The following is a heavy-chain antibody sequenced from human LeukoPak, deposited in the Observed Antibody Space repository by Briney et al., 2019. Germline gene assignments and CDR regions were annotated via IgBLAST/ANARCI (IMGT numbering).Heavy chain of an antibody. J-gene: IGHJ4*02. CDR2: FDPEDGET. CDR3: TTDLDY. V-gene: IGHV1-24*01. CDR1: GYTLNELS. Sequence: GASVKVSCKASGYTLNELSIHWVRQAPGKGLEWMGGFDPEDGETIYAQKFRGRLTMTDDTSTDTAYMELSSLRSDDTAVYYCTTDLDYWGQGSLVTVSS.